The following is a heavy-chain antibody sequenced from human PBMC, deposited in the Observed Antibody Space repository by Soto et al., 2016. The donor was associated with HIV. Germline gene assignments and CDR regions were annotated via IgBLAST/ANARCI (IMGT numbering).Heavy chain of an antibody. V-gene: IGHV3-11*04. D-gene: IGHD3-16*01. J-gene: IGHJ4*02. CDR2: ISSSGSTI. CDR1: GFIFSDYY. CDR3: AREGLAAWDY. Sequence: VQLVESGGGLVKPGGSLRLSCAASGFIFSDYYMSWIRQAPGKGLEWISYISSSGSTIYYADSVKGRFTISRDNAKELNCNLEMNSLRAEDTAVYYCAREGLAAWDYWGQGNPWSPSPQ.